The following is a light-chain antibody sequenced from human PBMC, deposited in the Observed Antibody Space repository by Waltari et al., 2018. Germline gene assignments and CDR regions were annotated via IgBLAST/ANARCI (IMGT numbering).Light chain of an antibody. J-gene: IGKJ4*01. CDR3: QQYYSTPLT. CDR1: QSVLYSSNNKNY. Sequence: DIVMTQSPDSLAVSLGDRATINCKSSQSVLYSSNNKNYLAWYQQKPGQPPTLLIYWASTRESGVPDRFSGSGSGTDFTLTISSLQAEDVAVYYCQQYYSTPLTFGGGTKVEIK. CDR2: WAS. V-gene: IGKV4-1*01.